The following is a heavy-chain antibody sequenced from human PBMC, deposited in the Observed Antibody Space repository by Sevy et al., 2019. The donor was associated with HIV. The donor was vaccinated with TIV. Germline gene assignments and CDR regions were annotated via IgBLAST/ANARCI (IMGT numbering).Heavy chain of an antibody. V-gene: IGHV3-11*01. CDR2: ISSSGSTI. D-gene: IGHD1-26*01. CDR3: ARDQGGSYGFYYYGMGV. Sequence: GGSLRLSCAASGFTFSDYYMSWIRQAPGKGLEWVSYISSSGSTIYYADSVKGRFTISRDNAKNSLYLQMNSLRAEDTAAYYCARDQGGSYGFYYYGMGVWGPGTTVTGSS. CDR1: GFTFSDYY. J-gene: IGHJ6*02.